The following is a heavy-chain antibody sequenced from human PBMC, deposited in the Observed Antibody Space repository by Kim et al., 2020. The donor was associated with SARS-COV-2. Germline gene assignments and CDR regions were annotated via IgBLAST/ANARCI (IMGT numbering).Heavy chain of an antibody. CDR1: GFTFSSYA. J-gene: IGHJ4*02. V-gene: IGHV3-30*04. D-gene: IGHD3-22*01. Sequence: GGSLRLSCAASGFTFSSYAMHWVRQAPGKGLEWVAVISYDGSNKYYADSVKGRFTISRDNSKNTLYLQMNSLRAEDTAVYYCARDGSYYDSSGYYYFDYWGQGTLVTVSS. CDR3: ARDGSYYDSSGYYYFDY. CDR2: ISYDGSNK.